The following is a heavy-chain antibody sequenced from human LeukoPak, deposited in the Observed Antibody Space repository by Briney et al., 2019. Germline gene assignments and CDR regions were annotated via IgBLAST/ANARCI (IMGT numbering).Heavy chain of an antibody. J-gene: IGHJ3*02. Sequence: PGGSLRLSCAASGFTVSSNYMSWVRQAPGKGLEWVSFIGTSGSYIKYADSVKGRFTISRDNAKNSLYLQMNSLRAEDTAMYFCARDRAIDIRAYDIWGQGTMVTVSS. CDR3: ARDRAIDIRAYDI. CDR1: GFTVSSNY. D-gene: IGHD5-12*01. CDR2: IGTSGSYI. V-gene: IGHV3-21*01.